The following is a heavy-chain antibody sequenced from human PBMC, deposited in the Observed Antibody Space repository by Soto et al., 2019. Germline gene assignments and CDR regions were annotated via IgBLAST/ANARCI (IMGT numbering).Heavy chain of an antibody. CDR1: GGSVSSESYY. D-gene: IGHD2-21*01. J-gene: IGHJ5*02. CDR2: VENSGST. Sequence: PSETLSLTCSVSGGSVSSESYYWSWIRQTPGKGLEWIGNVENSGSTRYNSSLKRRVTISVDTSKNQFSLKLSSVTGEDTAVYYCARERGDSHWIDPWGQGTLVTVSS. CDR3: ARERGDSHWIDP. V-gene: IGHV4-61*01.